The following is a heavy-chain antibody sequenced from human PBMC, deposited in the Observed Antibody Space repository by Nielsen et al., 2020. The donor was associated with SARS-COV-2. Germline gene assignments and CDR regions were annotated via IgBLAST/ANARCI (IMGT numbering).Heavy chain of an antibody. CDR2: INHSGYT. Sequence: RQAPGKGLEWIGEINHSGYTNYNPSLKSRVTISVDTSKNQFSLKLSSVTAADTAVYYCARAGVDSAMTYWGRGTLVTVSS. V-gene: IGHV4-34*01. J-gene: IGHJ4*02. D-gene: IGHD5-18*01. CDR3: ARAGVDSAMTY.